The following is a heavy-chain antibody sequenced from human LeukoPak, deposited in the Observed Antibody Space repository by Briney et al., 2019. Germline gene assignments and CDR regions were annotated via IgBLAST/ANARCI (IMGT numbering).Heavy chain of an antibody. CDR2: IIPIFGTA. CDR1: GGTFSSYA. CDR3: ARDRSGSYLYWYFDL. D-gene: IGHD1-26*01. Sequence: ASVKVSCKASGGTFSSYAISWVRQAPGQGLEWMGGIIPIFGTANYAQKFQGRVTITADESTSTAYTELSSLRSEDTAVYYCARDRSGSYLYWYFDLWGRGTLVTVSS. J-gene: IGHJ2*01. V-gene: IGHV1-69*13.